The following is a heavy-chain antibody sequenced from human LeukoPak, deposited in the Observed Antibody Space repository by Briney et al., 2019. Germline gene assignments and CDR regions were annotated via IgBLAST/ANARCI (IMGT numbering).Heavy chain of an antibody. D-gene: IGHD6-13*01. J-gene: IGHJ3*02. V-gene: IGHV3-23*01. CDR2: ISGSGGST. CDR3: AREGMYSSSWYRDAFDI. CDR1: GFTFSSYG. Sequence: PGGSLRLSCTASGFTFSSYGMSWVRQAPGKGLDWVSAISGSGGSTYYADSVKGRFSISRDNSKNTLYLQMNSLRAEDTAVYYCAREGMYSSSWYRDAFDIWGQGTMVTVSS.